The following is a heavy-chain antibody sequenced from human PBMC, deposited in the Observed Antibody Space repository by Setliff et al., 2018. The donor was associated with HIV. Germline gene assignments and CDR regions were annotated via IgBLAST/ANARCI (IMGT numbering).Heavy chain of an antibody. D-gene: IGHD6-13*01. Sequence: AASVKVSCKASGYTFTSYDINWVRRATGQGLEWMGWMNPNSGNTGYAQKFQGRVTMTRNTSISTAYMELSSLRSEDTAVYYCARAQQQLVLPSFYYYYYMDVWGKGTTVTVSS. CDR1: GYTFTSYD. CDR2: MNPNSGNT. CDR3: ARAQQQLVLPSFYYYYYMDV. V-gene: IGHV1-8*02. J-gene: IGHJ6*03.